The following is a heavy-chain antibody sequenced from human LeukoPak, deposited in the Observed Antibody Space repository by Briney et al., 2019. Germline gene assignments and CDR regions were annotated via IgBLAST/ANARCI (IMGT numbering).Heavy chain of an antibody. Sequence: SETLSLTCAVSSGSISSGGYSWSWIRQPPGKGLEWIGYIYHSGSTYYNPSLKSRVTISVDRSKNQFSLKLSSVTAADTAVYYCARSGMTTVVSPVSYFDYWGQGTLVTVSS. CDR2: IYHSGST. CDR3: ARSGMTTVVSPVSYFDY. J-gene: IGHJ4*02. D-gene: IGHD4-23*01. CDR1: SGSISSGGYS. V-gene: IGHV4-30-2*01.